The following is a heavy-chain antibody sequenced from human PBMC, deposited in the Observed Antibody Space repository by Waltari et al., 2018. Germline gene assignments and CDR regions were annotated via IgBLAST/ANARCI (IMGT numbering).Heavy chain of an antibody. CDR2: FSASGVST. CDR3: AKIPNYAGDAFDV. Sequence: EVQLLESGGGLVQPGGSLSLSCAASGFTISPYAMSWVRQAPGKGLGWVSVFSASGVSTYYADSVRGRFTISRDNSKNTLHLQRNSLRAEDTAVYYCAKIPNYAGDAFDVWGHGTMVTVSS. V-gene: IGHV3-23*01. J-gene: IGHJ3*01. CDR1: GFTISPYA. D-gene: IGHD4-4*01.